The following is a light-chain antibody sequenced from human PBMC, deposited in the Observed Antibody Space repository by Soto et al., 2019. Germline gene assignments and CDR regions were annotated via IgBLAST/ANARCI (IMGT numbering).Light chain of an antibody. J-gene: IGKJ4*01. CDR1: QSVSSY. V-gene: IGKV3-11*01. CDR2: DAS. CDR3: QQRSNWPPLT. Sequence: DIVLTQSPATLSLSPGEKATLSCRASQSVSSYLAWYQQKPGQAPRLLIYDASNMATAIPARFSGSESGTDFTLTISSLESEDFAVYYCQQRSNWPPLTCGGGTKVEIK.